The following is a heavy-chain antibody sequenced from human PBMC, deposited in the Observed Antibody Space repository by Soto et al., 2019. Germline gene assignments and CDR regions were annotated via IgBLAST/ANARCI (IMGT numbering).Heavy chain of an antibody. CDR1: GFTFSNYA. CDR2: IRAGGDGT. CDR3: AKDYPTLGITRDRFFDY. V-gene: IGHV3-23*01. Sequence: GGSLRLSCSVSGFTFSNYAMSWVRKAPGRGLEWVSTIRAGGDGTFYADFVKGRFTISRDNSKDTLYLQMYSLTAEDTAVYYCAKDYPTLGITRDRFFDYWGQGTLVTVSS. J-gene: IGHJ4*02. D-gene: IGHD3-16*01.